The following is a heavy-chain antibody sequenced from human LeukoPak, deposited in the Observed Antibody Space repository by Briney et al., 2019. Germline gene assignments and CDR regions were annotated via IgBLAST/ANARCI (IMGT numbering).Heavy chain of an antibody. CDR1: GYTFTGYY. CDR3: ARDRGIAAAGQFDP. J-gene: IGHJ5*02. Sequence: ASVKVSCKASGYTFTGYYMHWVRQAPGQGLEWMGIINPSGGSTSYAQKFQGGVTMTRDMSTSTVYMELSSLRSEDTAVYYCARDRGIAAAGQFDPWGQGTLVTVSS. D-gene: IGHD6-13*01. CDR2: INPSGGST. V-gene: IGHV1-46*01.